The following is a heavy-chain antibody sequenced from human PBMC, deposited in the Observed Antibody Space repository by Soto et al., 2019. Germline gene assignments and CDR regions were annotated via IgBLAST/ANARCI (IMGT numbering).Heavy chain of an antibody. Sequence: SETLSLTCTVSGGSISSSSYYWGWIRQPPGKGLEWIGSMYYSGSTFYNPSLKSRVTISVDTSKNQLSLRLSSVTASDTAVYYCARHPYSAPYIVVVATAIVLDAFDIWGQGTMVTVSS. CDR1: GGSISSSSYY. CDR3: ARHPYSAPYIVVVATAIVLDAFDI. J-gene: IGHJ3*02. V-gene: IGHV4-39*01. CDR2: MYYSGST. D-gene: IGHD2-2*01.